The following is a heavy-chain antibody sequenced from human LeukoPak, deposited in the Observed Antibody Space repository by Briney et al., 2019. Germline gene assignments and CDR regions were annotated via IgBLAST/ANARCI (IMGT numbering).Heavy chain of an antibody. CDR3: AKRGVVIRVILVGFHKEAYYFDS. Sequence: GSLRLSCAVSGITLSNYGMSWVRQAPGKGLEWVAGISGSGGSTNYADSVKGRFTISRDNPKNTLYLQMNSLRAEDTAVYFCAKRGVVIRVILVGFHKEAYYFDSWGQGTLVTVSS. D-gene: IGHD3-22*01. J-gene: IGHJ4*02. CDR1: GITLSNYG. V-gene: IGHV3-23*01. CDR2: ISGSGGST.